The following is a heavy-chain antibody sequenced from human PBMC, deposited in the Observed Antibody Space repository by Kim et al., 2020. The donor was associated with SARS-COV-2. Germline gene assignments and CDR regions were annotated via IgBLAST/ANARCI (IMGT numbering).Heavy chain of an antibody. Sequence: ASVKVSCKASGYSFPDYTIHWVRQAPGQRLEWVGWINGGKGNTKYSQRFQDRITIIRDSSASTAYMELSSLTSEDTAVYFCARGWFGEFLANYDYWGQGTLVTVSS. CDR3: ARGWFGEFLANYDY. CDR2: INGGKGNT. V-gene: IGHV1-3*01. D-gene: IGHD3-10*01. J-gene: IGHJ4*02. CDR1: GYSFPDYT.